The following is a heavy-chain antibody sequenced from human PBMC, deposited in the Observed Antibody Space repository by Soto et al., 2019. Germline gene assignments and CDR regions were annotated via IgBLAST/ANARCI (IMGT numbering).Heavy chain of an antibody. V-gene: IGHV4-31*03. CDR1: GGSISSGGYY. Sequence: SETLSLTCTVSGGSISSGGYYWSWIRQHPGKGLEWIGYIYYSGSTYYNPSLKSRVTISVDTSKNQFSLKLSSVTAADTAVYYCARGLEEQLAFQHWGQGTLVTVSS. CDR2: IYYSGST. J-gene: IGHJ1*01. CDR3: ARGLEEQLAFQH. D-gene: IGHD6-6*01.